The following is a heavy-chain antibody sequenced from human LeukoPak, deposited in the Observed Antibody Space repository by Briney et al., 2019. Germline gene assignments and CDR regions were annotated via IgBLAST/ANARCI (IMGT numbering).Heavy chain of an antibody. CDR1: GYSFTSYW. CDR3: ARSLGYCSSTSCPFRH. Sequence: RGESLKISCKGSGYSFTSYWIGWVRQMPGKGLEWMGIIYPGDSDTRYSPSFQGQVTISADKSISTAYLQWSSLKASDTAMYYCARSLGYCSSTSCPFRHWGQGTLVTVSS. V-gene: IGHV5-51*01. J-gene: IGHJ1*01. CDR2: IYPGDSDT. D-gene: IGHD2-2*01.